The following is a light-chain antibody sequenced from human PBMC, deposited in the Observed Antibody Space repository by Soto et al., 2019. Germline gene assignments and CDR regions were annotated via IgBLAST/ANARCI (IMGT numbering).Light chain of an antibody. V-gene: IGKV1-17*03. Sequence: DIQMTQSPSSVSASVGDTVTITCRASQDISSWVAWYQQKPGKAPKLLIYGASILQSGVPSRFSGSGSGTAFTLTISSLQPEDFATYYCLHLDSYPRTFGQGTKVDIK. J-gene: IGKJ1*01. CDR2: GAS. CDR1: QDISSW. CDR3: LHLDSYPRT.